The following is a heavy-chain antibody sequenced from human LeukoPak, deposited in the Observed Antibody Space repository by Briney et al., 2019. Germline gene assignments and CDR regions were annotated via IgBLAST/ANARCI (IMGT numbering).Heavy chain of an antibody. CDR1: GYTFTSYW. Sequence: PGASLQISSKGSGYTFTSYWIGWVRQMPGKGLEWMGIIYPGDSESKYNPSLQGQVTISADKSISTAYLQWSSLKASDTAMYYCARIEGSTFDYWGQGTLVTVSS. V-gene: IGHV5-51*01. CDR3: ARIEGSTFDY. J-gene: IGHJ4*02. CDR2: IYPGDSES.